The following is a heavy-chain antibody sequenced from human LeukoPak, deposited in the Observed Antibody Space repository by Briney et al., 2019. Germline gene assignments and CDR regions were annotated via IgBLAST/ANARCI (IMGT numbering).Heavy chain of an antibody. CDR2: ISSSSTTI. D-gene: IGHD6-19*01. CDR1: GFTFSSYA. CDR3: ARVQRGIAVALDY. J-gene: IGHJ4*02. V-gene: IGHV3-48*01. Sequence: GGSLRLSRAASGFTFSSYAMHWVRQAPGKGLEWVSYISSSSTTIHYADSVKGRFTISRDNAKNLLYLQMNSLRAEDTAVYYCARVQRGIAVALDYWGQGTLATVSS.